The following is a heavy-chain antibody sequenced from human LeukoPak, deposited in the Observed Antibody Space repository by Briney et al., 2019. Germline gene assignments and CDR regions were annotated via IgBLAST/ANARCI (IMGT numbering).Heavy chain of an antibody. D-gene: IGHD1-26*01. CDR2: IYSGGST. CDR3: ARGGNYLSAFDI. Sequence: GGSLRLSCAASGFTVSSNYMSWVRQAPGKGLEWVSIIYSGGSTFYADSVKGRFTISRDNSKNTLYLQMNSPSAEDTAVYYCARGGNYLSAFDIWGQGTMVTVSS. V-gene: IGHV3-53*01. CDR1: GFTVSSNY. J-gene: IGHJ3*02.